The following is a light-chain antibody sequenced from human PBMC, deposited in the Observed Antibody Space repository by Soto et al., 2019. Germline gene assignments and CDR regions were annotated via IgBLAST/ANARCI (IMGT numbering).Light chain of an antibody. V-gene: IGKV3-15*01. CDR2: GAS. CDR3: HQYDTWPIT. CDR1: QSVRSN. J-gene: IGKJ5*01. Sequence: EVVMTQSPATLSVSPGSRATLSCRASQSVRSNFAWYQQKPGQAPRLLISGASTRATGIPARFSGSGSVTEFTLTISSLQSEDVAVYYCHQYDTWPITFGQGTRLEIE.